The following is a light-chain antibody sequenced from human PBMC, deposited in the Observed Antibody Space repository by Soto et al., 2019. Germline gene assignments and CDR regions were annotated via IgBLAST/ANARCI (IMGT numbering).Light chain of an antibody. CDR1: SSDVGGYKY. Sequence: QSALTQPASVSGSPGQSITISCTGTSSDVGGYKYVSWYQQHPDKAPKLIIYDVTNRPSGISNRFSGSKSGNTASLTISGLQAEDDADYYSSSYISSSSYVFGTGTKVTVL. J-gene: IGLJ1*01. V-gene: IGLV2-14*01. CDR2: DVT. CDR3: SSYISSSSYV.